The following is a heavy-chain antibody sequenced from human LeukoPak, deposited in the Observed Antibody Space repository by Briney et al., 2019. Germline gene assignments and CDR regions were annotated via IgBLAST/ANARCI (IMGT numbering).Heavy chain of an antibody. D-gene: IGHD2-21*01. V-gene: IGHV1-8*03. Sequence: ASVKVSCKASGYTFTSYDINWVRQATGQGLEWMGWMNPNSGNTGYAQKFQGRVTITRNTSISTAYMELSSLRSEDTAVYYCASKGDGSCDSSLCQGAFDFWGQGSVVTVSS. J-gene: IGHJ3*01. CDR3: ASKGDGSCDSSLCQGAFDF. CDR2: MNPNSGNT. CDR1: GYTFTSYD.